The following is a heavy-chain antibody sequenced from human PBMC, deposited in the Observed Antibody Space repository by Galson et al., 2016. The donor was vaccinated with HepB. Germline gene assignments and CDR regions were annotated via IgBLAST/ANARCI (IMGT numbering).Heavy chain of an antibody. D-gene: IGHD2-2*01. CDR1: GYSFTSYW. V-gene: IGHV5-51*01. CDR2: IYPGDSDT. Sequence: QSGAEVKKPGESLKISCKGSGYSFTSYWIGWVRQMPGKGLAWMGIIYPGDSDTRYSPSFQGQVTISADKSISTAYLQCSSLKAADTAMYYCARQGDIVVVSLDYWGQGTLVTVSS. J-gene: IGHJ4*02. CDR3: ARQGDIVVVSLDY.